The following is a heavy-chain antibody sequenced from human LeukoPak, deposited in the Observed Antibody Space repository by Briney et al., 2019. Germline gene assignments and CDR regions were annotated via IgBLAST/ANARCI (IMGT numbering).Heavy chain of an antibody. CDR3: ARGVCSGGSCYSVSWFDP. D-gene: IGHD2-15*01. V-gene: IGHV4-4*07. J-gene: IGHJ5*02. CDR1: GGSISSYY. Sequence: SETLSLTCTVSGGSISSYYWSWSRQPAGKGLEWIGRIYTSGSTNYNPSLKSRVTMSVDTSKNQFSLKLSSVTAADTAVYYCARGVCSGGSCYSVSWFDPWGQGTLVTVSS. CDR2: IYTSGST.